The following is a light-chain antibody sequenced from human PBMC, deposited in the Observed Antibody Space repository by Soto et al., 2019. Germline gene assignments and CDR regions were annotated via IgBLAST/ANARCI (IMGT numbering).Light chain of an antibody. J-gene: IGKJ2*01. Sequence: QLTQSPSSLSASMGDRVTITCRASQDISGYLAWYQQQPGKAPKLLIYAASTLHSGVPTRFSGSGSGTEFIRTIGRLQPEDFATYYCQHLAGTFGQGTKLEMK. V-gene: IGKV1-9*01. CDR2: AAS. CDR1: QDISGY. CDR3: QHLAGT.